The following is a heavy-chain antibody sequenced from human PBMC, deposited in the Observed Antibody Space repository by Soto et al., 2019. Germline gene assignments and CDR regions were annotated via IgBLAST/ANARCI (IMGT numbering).Heavy chain of an antibody. CDR1: GYYFSSFW. J-gene: IGHJ4*02. CDR2: IYPADSDT. CDR3: TSRTTTTYPDDN. D-gene: IGHD1-1*01. V-gene: IGHV5-51*01. Sequence: GESLKISCKGSGYYFSSFWIGWVRQMPGKGLEWMGIIYPADSDTRYSPSFQGQVTISADKSINTAYLQWNSLKASDTAMYYCTSRTTTTYPDDNWGQGTLVTVSS.